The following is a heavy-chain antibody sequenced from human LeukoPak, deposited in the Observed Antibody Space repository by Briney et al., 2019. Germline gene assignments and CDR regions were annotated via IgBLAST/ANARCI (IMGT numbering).Heavy chain of an antibody. D-gene: IGHD3-22*01. CDR1: GYTFTSYD. CDR2: MNPNSGNT. CDR3: AWVVVITEPYYYYYMDV. Sequence: ASVKVSCKASGYTFTSYDINWVRQATGQGLEWMGWMNPNSGNTGYAQKFQGRVTMTRNTSISTAYMELSSLRSEDTAVYYCAWVVVITEPYYYYYMDVWGKGTTVTVSS. V-gene: IGHV1-8*01. J-gene: IGHJ6*03.